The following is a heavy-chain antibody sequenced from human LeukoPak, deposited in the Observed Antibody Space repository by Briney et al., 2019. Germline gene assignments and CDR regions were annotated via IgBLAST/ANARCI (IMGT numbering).Heavy chain of an antibody. CDR1: GFTFSSYG. D-gene: IGHD4-17*01. V-gene: IGHV3-30*02. Sequence: GGSLRLSCAASGFTFSSYGMHWVRQAPGKGLEWVAFIRYDGSNKYYADSVKGRFTISRDNSKNTLYLQMNSLRAEDTAVYYCAKLSTTVTTWGLDYWSQGTLVTVSS. J-gene: IGHJ4*02. CDR3: AKLSTTVTTWGLDY. CDR2: IRYDGSNK.